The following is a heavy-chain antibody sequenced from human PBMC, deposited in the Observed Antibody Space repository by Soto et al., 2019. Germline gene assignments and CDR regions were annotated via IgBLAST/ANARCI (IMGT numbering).Heavy chain of an antibody. Sequence: PGGSLRLSCAASGFTFSSYSMNWVRQAPGKGLEWVSSISSSGIYMFYADSVKGRFTVSRDNAKNSLYLQMNSLRAEDTAVYCCARYIVRRFPPCMDFRGPGTTGTGS. CDR2: ISSSGIYM. J-gene: IGHJ6*02. D-gene: IGHD5-12*01. CDR1: GFTFSSYS. CDR3: ARYIVRRFPPCMDF. V-gene: IGHV3-21*01.